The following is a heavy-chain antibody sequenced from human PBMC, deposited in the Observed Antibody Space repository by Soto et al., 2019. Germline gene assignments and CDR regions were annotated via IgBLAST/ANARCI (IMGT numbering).Heavy chain of an antibody. V-gene: IGHV1-69*08. CDR2: IIPILGIA. Sequence: QVQLVQSGAEVKKPGSSVKVSCKASGGTFSSYTISWVRQAPGQGLEWMGRIIPILGIANYAQKFQGRVTITADKSTSTAYMELSSLRSEDTAVYYCARDDYYDSRGGLFDYWGQGTLVTVSS. J-gene: IGHJ4*02. D-gene: IGHD3-22*01. CDR3: ARDDYYDSRGGLFDY. CDR1: GGTFSSYT.